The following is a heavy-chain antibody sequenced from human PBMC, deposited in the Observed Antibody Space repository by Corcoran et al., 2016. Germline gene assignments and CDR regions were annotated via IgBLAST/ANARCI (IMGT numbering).Heavy chain of an antibody. V-gene: IGHV3-7*04. CDR2: IKQDGSEK. CDR1: GFTFSSYW. J-gene: IGHJ6*02. D-gene: IGHD4-17*01. CDR3: ARVLYYGDYDESGMDV. Sequence: EVQLVESGGGLVQPGGSLRLSCAASGFTFSSYWMSWVRQAPGKGLEWVANIKQDGSEKYYVDSVKGRFTISRDNAKNSLYLQMNSLRAEDTAVYYCARVLYYGDYDESGMDVWGQGTTVTVSS.